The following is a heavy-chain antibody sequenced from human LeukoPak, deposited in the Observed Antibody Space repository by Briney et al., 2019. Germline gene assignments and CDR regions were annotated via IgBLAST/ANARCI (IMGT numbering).Heavy chain of an antibody. CDR1: GYTFTSYG. J-gene: IGHJ6*03. CDR3: ARAASGYDILTGYIGNYYYYYMDV. V-gene: IGHV1-18*01. CDR2: ISAYNGNT. Sequence: ASVKVSCKASGYTFTSYGISWVRQAPGQGLEWMGWISAYNGNTNYAQKLQGRVTMTTDTSTSTAYMELRSLRSDDTAVYYCARAASGYDILTGYIGNYYYYYMDVWGKGTTVTISS. D-gene: IGHD3-9*01.